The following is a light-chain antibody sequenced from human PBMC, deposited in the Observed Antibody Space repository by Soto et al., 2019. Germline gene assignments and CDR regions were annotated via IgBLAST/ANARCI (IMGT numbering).Light chain of an antibody. Sequence: EIVLTQSPATLSLSPGESATLSCTTNQSVDTYFAWYQQKRGLAPRLLIYDASNRAIGIPSRFSGSGSETDSSLTIRSLEPEDFAIYFCQQRGPWPSTFCRGTRLDI. V-gene: IGKV3-11*01. CDR2: DAS. J-gene: IGKJ5*01. CDR1: QSVDTY. CDR3: QQRGPWPST.